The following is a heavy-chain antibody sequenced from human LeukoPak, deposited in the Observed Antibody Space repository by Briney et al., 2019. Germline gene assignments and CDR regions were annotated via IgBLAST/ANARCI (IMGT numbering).Heavy chain of an antibody. CDR3: ARDRGNVDIVATIGSHFDY. V-gene: IGHV3-33*01. D-gene: IGHD5-12*01. CDR1: GFTFSSYG. Sequence: PGGSLRLSCAASGFTFSSYGMHWVRQAPGKGLEWVAVIWYDGSNKYYADSVKGRFTISRDNSKNTLYLQMNSLRAEDTAVYYCARDRGNVDIVATIGSHFDYWGQGTLVTVSS. J-gene: IGHJ4*02. CDR2: IWYDGSNK.